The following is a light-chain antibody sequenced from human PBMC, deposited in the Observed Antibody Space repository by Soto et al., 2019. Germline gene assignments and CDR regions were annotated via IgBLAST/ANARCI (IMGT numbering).Light chain of an antibody. CDR2: DAS. CDR1: QSVSRY. Sequence: EIVLTQSPATLSLSPGERATLSCRASQSVSRYLAWYQQKPGQAPRPLIYDASNRATGIPARFTGSGSETDFTLTISSLEPEDFAVYYCQHRMNWPLTFGQGTRLEIK. CDR3: QHRMNWPLT. V-gene: IGKV3-11*01. J-gene: IGKJ5*01.